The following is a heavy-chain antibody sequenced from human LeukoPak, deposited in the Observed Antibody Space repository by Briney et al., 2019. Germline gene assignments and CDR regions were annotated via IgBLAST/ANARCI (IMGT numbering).Heavy chain of an antibody. J-gene: IGHJ4*01. CDR1: GFTFNNYA. D-gene: IGHD4-17*01. V-gene: IGHV3-23*01. Sequence: GGSPRLSCAASGFTFNNYAMSWVRQAPGKGLEWVSIVSGSGDSTYYADSVKGRFTISRDNSKNTVFLQMNSLRAEDTALYYCAKGQYGAPLGGDWGQGTLVTVSS. CDR3: AKGQYGAPLGGD. CDR2: VSGSGDST.